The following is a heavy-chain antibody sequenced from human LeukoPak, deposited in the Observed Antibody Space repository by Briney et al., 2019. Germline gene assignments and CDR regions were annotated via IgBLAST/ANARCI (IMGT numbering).Heavy chain of an antibody. CDR3: ARHRGLDP. Sequence: SETLSLTCTVSGGSISIYFWTWIRQPPGKGLGWIGNIHYTGSTNYNPSLKSRLTISLDTSKNQFSLELNSVTAADTAVYYCARHRGLDPWGQGTQVTVS. CDR1: GGSISIYF. D-gene: IGHD2-21*01. J-gene: IGHJ5*02. CDR2: IHYTGST. V-gene: IGHV4-59*01.